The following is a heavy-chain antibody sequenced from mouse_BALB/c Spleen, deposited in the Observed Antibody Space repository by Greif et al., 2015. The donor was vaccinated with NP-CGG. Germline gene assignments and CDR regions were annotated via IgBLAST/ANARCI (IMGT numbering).Heavy chain of an antibody. CDR1: GFNIKDTY. J-gene: IGHJ3*01. D-gene: IGHD1-2*01. CDR3: ARAITTAY. CDR2: VDPANGNT. V-gene: IGHV14-3*02. Sequence: VQLQQPGAELVKPGASVKLSCTASGFNIKDTYMHWVKQGPEQGLEWIGRVDPANGNTKYDPKFQGKATITADTSSNTAYLQLSSLTSEDTAVYYCARAITTAYWGQGTLVTVSA.